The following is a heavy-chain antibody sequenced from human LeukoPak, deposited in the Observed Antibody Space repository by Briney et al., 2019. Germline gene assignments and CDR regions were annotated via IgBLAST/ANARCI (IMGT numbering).Heavy chain of an antibody. CDR2: ISGSGDST. J-gene: IGHJ4*02. D-gene: IGHD2-2*01. Sequence: SGGSLRLSCAASGFIFSSCAMSWVRQAPGKGLERVSAISGSGDSTYYADSVKGRFTISRDNSKNTLYLQMNSLRAEDTAVYYCAATRGAYLFDYWGQGTLVTVSS. CDR1: GFIFSSCA. V-gene: IGHV3-23*01. CDR3: AATRGAYLFDY.